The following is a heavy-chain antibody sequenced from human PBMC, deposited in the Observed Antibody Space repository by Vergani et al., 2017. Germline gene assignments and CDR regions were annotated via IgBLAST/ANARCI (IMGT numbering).Heavy chain of an antibody. Sequence: QLQLQQSGPGLVKPSETLFLTCTVSADSISSGSYYWGWIRQPPGKSLEWTGSIYYSGLTYYNPSLKSRVAISVDTSKNQFSLKVTSVTAADTAVYFCARQRPGSGWSPGDFDDWGQGILVTVSS. CDR3: ARQRPGSGWSPGDFDD. CDR2: IYYSGLT. CDR1: ADSISSGSYY. J-gene: IGHJ4*02. V-gene: IGHV4-39*01. D-gene: IGHD6-19*01.